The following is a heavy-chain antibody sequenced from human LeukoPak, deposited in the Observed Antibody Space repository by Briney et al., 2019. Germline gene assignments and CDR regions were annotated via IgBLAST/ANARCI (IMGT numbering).Heavy chain of an antibody. CDR3: AAPDPGIAVAGALDY. CDR1: GGSISSSSYY. J-gene: IGHJ4*02. Sequence: SETLSLTCTVSGGSISSSSYYWGWIRQPPGEGLEWIGSIYYSGSTYYNPSLKSRVTISVDTSKNQFSLKLSSVTAADTAVYYCAAPDPGIAVAGALDYWGQGTLVTVSS. CDR2: IYYSGST. V-gene: IGHV4-39*01. D-gene: IGHD6-19*01.